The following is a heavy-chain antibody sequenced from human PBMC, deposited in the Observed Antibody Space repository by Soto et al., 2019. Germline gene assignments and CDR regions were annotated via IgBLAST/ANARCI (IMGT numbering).Heavy chain of an antibody. CDR3: AKDRLFTIFGVVTPFDP. J-gene: IGHJ5*02. CDR1: VFTFSSYA. Sequence: GSLRLSCAASVFTFSSYAMSWVRQAPGKGLEWVSAISGSGGSTYYADSVKGRFTISRDNSKNTLYLQMNSLRAEDTAVYYCAKDRLFTIFGVVTPFDPWGQGTLVTVSS. D-gene: IGHD3-3*01. V-gene: IGHV3-23*01. CDR2: ISGSGGST.